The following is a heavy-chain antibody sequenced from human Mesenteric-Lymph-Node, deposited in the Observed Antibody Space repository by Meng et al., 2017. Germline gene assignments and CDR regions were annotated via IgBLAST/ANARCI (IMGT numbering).Heavy chain of an antibody. J-gene: IGHJ4*02. V-gene: IGHV4-30-4*01. D-gene: IGHD2-21*01. CDR2: IYHGGST. CDR3: VREGRSHQVGVSVY. CDR1: GDSISSDYF. Sequence: QVQLQESGPGLVKPSQTLSLTCTVSGDSISSDYFWSWIRQPPGKGLEWIGYIYHGGSTDYNPSLRSRVTISVDTSKNQFSLKLSSVTAADTAVYYCVREGRSHQVGVSVYWGQGNLVTVSS.